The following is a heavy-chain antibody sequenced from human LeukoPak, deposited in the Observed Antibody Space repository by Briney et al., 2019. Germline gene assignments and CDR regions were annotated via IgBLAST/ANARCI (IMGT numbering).Heavy chain of an antibody. Sequence: PGGSLRLSCAASGFTVSNNYMGWVRQAPGKGLEWVSVIYSGGTTYYADSVKGRVTISRDNSKNTVYLQMNSLRAEDTAVYYCAKGGCSSISCYEGGSWGQGTLVTVSS. CDR2: IYSGGTT. V-gene: IGHV3-53*01. CDR1: GFTVSNNY. J-gene: IGHJ4*02. CDR3: AKGGCSSISCYEGGS. D-gene: IGHD2-2*01.